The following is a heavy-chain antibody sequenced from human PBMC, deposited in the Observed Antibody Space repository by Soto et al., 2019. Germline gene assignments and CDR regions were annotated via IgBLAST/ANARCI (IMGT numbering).Heavy chain of an antibody. J-gene: IGHJ4*02. CDR1: GGSISSSSYY. D-gene: IGHD3-3*02. CDR2: IYYSGST. CDR3: ARYHFPSGYHYFDY. Sequence: SETLSLTCTVSGGSISSSSYYWGWIRQPPGKGLEWIGSIYYSGSTYYNPSLKSRVTISVDTSKNQFSLKLSSVTAADTAVYYCARYHFPSGYHYFDYRGQGTLVTVSS. V-gene: IGHV4-39*01.